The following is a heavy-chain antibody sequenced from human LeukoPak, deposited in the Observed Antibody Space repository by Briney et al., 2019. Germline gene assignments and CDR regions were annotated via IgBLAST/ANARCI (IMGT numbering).Heavy chain of an antibody. CDR3: ARDRAGGGYFDH. D-gene: IGHD3-16*01. CDR1: GGSFSGYY. CDR2: IFYSGST. Sequence: SETLSLTCAVYGGSFSGYYWSWIRQHPGKGLEWIGYIFYSGSTYYHPSLRSRVSISVDTSKNQFSLKLSSVTAADTAVYWCARDRAGGGYFDHWGQGTLVTVSS. J-gene: IGHJ4*02. V-gene: IGHV4-31*11.